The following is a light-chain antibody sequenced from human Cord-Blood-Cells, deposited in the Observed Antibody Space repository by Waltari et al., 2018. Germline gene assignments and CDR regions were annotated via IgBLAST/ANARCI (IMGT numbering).Light chain of an antibody. J-gene: IGKJ4*01. Sequence: FRMTEWPCALSATVGGNGVDTCQASQDISNYLNWYQQKPGKAPKLLIYDASNLETGVPSRFSESGSGTDFTFTISSLQPEDIATYYCQQYDNLPLTFGGGTKVEIK. V-gene: IGKV1-33*01. CDR2: DAS. CDR1: QDISNY. CDR3: QQYDNLPLT.